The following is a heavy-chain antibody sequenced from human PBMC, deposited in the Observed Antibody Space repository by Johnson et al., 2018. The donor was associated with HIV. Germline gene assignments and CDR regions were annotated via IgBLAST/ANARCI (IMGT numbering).Heavy chain of an antibody. J-gene: IGHJ3*02. CDR1: GFTFSYYS. Sequence: QEQLVESGGGLVKPGGSLILSCAASGFTFSYYSMHWVRQAPGKGLEWVALTSYDESDKFYADSVKGRFIISRDNPRNTLYLQMNGLRAEDTAVYYCAKGTNGQSWAFDIWGQGTVVTVSS. CDR2: TSYDESDK. V-gene: IGHV3-30*04. D-gene: IGHD2-8*01. CDR3: AKGTNGQSWAFDI.